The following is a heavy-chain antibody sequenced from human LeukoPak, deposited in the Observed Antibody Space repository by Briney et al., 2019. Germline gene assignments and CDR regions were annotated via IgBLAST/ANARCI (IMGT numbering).Heavy chain of an antibody. J-gene: IGHJ4*02. D-gene: IGHD1-26*01. CDR1: GGSFSGYY. CDR3: ARDRGLRSGSYYVISHGYYFDY. V-gene: IGHV4-34*01. Sequence: SETLSLTCAVYGGSFSGYYWSWIRQPPGKGLEWIGEINHSGSTNYNPSLKSRVTISVDTSKNQFSLKLSSVTAADTAVYYCARDRGLRSGSYYVISHGYYFDYWGQGTLVTVSS. CDR2: INHSGST.